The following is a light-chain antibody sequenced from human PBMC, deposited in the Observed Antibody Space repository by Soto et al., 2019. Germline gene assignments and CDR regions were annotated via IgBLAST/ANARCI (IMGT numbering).Light chain of an antibody. V-gene: IGLV3-21*02. CDR3: QVWDISSDHLYV. CDR2: DDN. J-gene: IGLJ1*01. Sequence: SYALTQPPSVSVAPGQTAEISCGGNTIGAKTVHWYQQRPGQAPVLVIYDDNDRPSGIPERFSGSNSGNTATLTITRVEAGDQADYQCQVWDISSDHLYVLGYGTKVT. CDR1: TIGAKT.